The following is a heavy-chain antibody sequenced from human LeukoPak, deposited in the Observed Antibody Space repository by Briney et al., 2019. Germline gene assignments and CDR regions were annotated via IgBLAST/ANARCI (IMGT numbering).Heavy chain of an antibody. CDR2: IYYSGST. Sequence: PSETLPLTCTVSGGSISSSSYYWGWIRQPPGKGLEWIGSIYYSGSTYYNPSLKSRVTISVDTSKNQFSLKLSSVTAADTAVYYCARALILGLTAELDWLDPWGQGTLVTVSS. CDR3: ARALILGLTAELDWLDP. CDR1: GGSISSSSYY. V-gene: IGHV4-39*07. D-gene: IGHD3-22*01. J-gene: IGHJ5*02.